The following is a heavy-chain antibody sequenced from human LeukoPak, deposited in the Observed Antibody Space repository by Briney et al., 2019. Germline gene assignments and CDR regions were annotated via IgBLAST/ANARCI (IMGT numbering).Heavy chain of an antibody. J-gene: IGHJ4*02. CDR1: GYTFTSYD. D-gene: IGHD3-22*01. CDR2: MNPNSGNT. V-gene: IGHV1-8*01. Sequence: ASVKVFCKASGYTFTSYDINWVRQATGQGLEWMGWMNPNSGNTGYAQKFQGRVTMTRNTSISTAYMEMSSLKSEDAAVYYCAREFNHYYDSSGYSSDYWGQGTLVTVSS. CDR3: AREFNHYYDSSGYSSDY.